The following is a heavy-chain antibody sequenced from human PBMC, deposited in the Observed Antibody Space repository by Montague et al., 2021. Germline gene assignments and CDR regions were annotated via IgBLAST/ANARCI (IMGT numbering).Heavy chain of an antibody. CDR1: RSLINSGYY. J-gene: IGHJ6*03. Sequence: SETLSLTCTVSRSLINSGYYCGWIRQPPGKGLEWMGSVSHGGRTYYNPSLKSRVTISVDTSNNHFSLKLSSVTAANTAMHYCARERDRYYYMDIWGKGTTITVSS. V-gene: IGHV4-38-2*02. CDR3: ARERDRYYYMDI. CDR2: VSHGGRT.